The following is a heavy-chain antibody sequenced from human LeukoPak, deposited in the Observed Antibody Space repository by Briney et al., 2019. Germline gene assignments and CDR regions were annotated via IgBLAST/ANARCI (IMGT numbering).Heavy chain of an antibody. CDR2: IYSGGST. Sequence: RSGGSLRLSCAASGFTVSSNYMSWVRQAPGKGLEWVSVIYSGGSTYYADSVKGRFTISRDNSKNTLYLQMNSLRAEDTAVYYCARDPFLSWRYSRQSPDNWFDPWGQGTLVTVSS. D-gene: IGHD6-13*01. CDR3: ARDPFLSWRYSRQSPDNWFDP. CDR1: GFTVSSNY. J-gene: IGHJ5*02. V-gene: IGHV3-66*01.